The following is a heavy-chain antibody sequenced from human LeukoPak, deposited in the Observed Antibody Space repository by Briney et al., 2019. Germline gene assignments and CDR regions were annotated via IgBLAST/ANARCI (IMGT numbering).Heavy chain of an antibody. Sequence: ASVKVSCKASGYTFTGYYIHWMRQAPGQGLEWMGWISPNSGGTHYAQKFQGRVTVTRDTSISTAYMEMSSLRSDDTAVYYCAKGEAVSDPWDYWSQGTLVTVSS. CDR2: ISPNSGGT. V-gene: IGHV1-2*02. CDR3: AKGEAVSDPWDY. D-gene: IGHD6-19*01. J-gene: IGHJ4*02. CDR1: GYTFTGYY.